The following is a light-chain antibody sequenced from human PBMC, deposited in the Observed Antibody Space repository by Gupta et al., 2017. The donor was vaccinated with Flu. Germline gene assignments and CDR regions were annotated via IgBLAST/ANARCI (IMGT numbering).Light chain of an antibody. J-gene: IGLJ2*01. V-gene: IGLV2-8*01. CDR1: SSDIGAYNY. CDR2: EVS. Sequence: HSALTPPPSASGSRGQSVTISCSGTSSDIGAYNYVSWYQQDPGNPPNLIRAEVSKRPPGAPGFFAAYNAGTTALTNASGHEEEDDAYYYCTAYAANCIMVFGGGTKVTVL. CDR3: TAYAANCIMV.